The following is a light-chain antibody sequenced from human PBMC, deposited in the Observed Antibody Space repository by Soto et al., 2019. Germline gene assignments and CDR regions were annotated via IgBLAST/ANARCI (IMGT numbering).Light chain of an antibody. V-gene: IGKV1-39*01. Sequence: DIQMTQSPSSLSASVGDRVTITCRASQSISSYLNWYQQKPWKAPKLLLYAASSLQSGVPSRFSGSGSGTDFTLTISSLQPEDFATYYCQQCYSTLRTFGQATKVQIK. J-gene: IGKJ1*01. CDR2: AAS. CDR3: QQCYSTLRT. CDR1: QSISSY.